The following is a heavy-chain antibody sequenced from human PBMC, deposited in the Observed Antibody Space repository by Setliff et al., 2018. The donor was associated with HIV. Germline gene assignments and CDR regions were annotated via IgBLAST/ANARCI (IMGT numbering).Heavy chain of an antibody. Sequence: SETLSLTCVVYGGSFCDYYWSWIRQPPGKGLEWIGEINHSGNTTYNPSLKSRVTMSVDTTKNQFSLKLNTVTAADTATYYCLLDVPLILRTSPPLWGQGTPVTVSS. CDR2: INHSGNT. D-gene: IGHD1-7*01. J-gene: IGHJ4*02. CDR1: GGSFCDYY. V-gene: IGHV4-34*01. CDR3: LLDVPLILRTSPPL.